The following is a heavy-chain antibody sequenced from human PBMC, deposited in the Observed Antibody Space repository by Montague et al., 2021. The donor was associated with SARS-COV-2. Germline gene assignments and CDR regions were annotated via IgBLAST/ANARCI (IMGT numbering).Heavy chain of an antibody. CDR3: ARGRRRYNWRDETSYYYGMDV. CDR2: INHSGST. Sequence: SETLSLTCAVYGGSFSGYYWSWTRQPPGKGLEWIGEINHSGSTNYNPSLKSRVTISLDTSKNQFSLKLSSVTAADTAVYYCARGRRRYNWRDETSYYYGMDVWGQGTTVTVSS. V-gene: IGHV4-34*01. J-gene: IGHJ6*02. D-gene: IGHD1-20*01. CDR1: GGSFSGYY.